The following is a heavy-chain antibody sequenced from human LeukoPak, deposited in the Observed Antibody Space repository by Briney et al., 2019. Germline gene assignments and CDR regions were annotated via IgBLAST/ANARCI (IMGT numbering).Heavy chain of an antibody. Sequence: PGGSLRLSYAASGFTFSGYCMSWVRQAPGKGLEWVANIKQDGSEKYYVDSVKGRFTISRDNAKNSLYLQMSSLRVEDTAVYYCARESVQLWLYVFDYWGQGSLVTVSS. J-gene: IGHJ4*02. D-gene: IGHD5-18*01. CDR1: GFTFSGYC. V-gene: IGHV3-7*05. CDR3: ARESVQLWLYVFDY. CDR2: IKQDGSEK.